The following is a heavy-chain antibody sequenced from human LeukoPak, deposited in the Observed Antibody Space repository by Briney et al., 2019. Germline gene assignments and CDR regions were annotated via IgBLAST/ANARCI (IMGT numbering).Heavy chain of an antibody. CDR3: ARGNSYGPHDAFDI. V-gene: IGHV4-39*07. CDR2: VSYSGNT. J-gene: IGHJ3*02. D-gene: IGHD3-16*01. Sequence: SETLSLTCSVSGGSINSGNYFWAWIRQPPGKGLEWIGSVSYSGNTYYNPSLKSRVTISVDTSKNHFSLKLSSVTAADTAMYSCARGNSYGPHDAFDIWGKGTTVTISS. CDR1: GGSINSGNYF.